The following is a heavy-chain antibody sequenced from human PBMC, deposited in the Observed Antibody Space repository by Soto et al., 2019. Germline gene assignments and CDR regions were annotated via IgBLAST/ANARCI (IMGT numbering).Heavy chain of an antibody. D-gene: IGHD3-22*01. V-gene: IGHV3-30-3*01. CDR3: ARGRDGYNDNYYYYGMDV. CDR1: GFTFSSYA. CDR2: ISYDGSNK. J-gene: IGHJ6*02. Sequence: QVQLVEAGGGVVQPGRSLKLSCAASGFTFSSYAMHWVRQAPGKGLEWVAVISYDGSNKYYADSVKGRFTISRDNSKNTLYLQMNSLRAEDTAVYYSARGRDGYNDNYYYYGMDVWGQGTTVTVSS.